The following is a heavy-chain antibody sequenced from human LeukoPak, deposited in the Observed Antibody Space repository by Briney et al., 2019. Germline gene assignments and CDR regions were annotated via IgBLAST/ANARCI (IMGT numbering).Heavy chain of an antibody. J-gene: IGHJ1*01. CDR1: GFTFSKYW. Sequence: GGSLRLSCAASGFTFSKYWMSWVRQAPGKGLEWVANIKEDGSEKYYVDSVKGRFTISGDNAKNTLSLQMNSLRAEDTGVYYCARAPSEIGGYYPEYFRHWGQGTLVTVSS. V-gene: IGHV3-7*01. D-gene: IGHD3-22*01. CDR2: IKEDGSEK. CDR3: ARAPSEIGGYYPEYFRH.